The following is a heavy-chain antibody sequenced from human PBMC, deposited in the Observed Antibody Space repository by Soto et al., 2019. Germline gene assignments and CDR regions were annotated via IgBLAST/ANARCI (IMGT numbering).Heavy chain of an antibody. V-gene: IGHV3-74*01. CDR1: GFTFSSHW. CDR3: ATVFDL. Sequence: EVQLVESGGGLVQPGGSLRLSCAASGFTFSSHWIHWVRQTPGKGLEWVSRIETDGGGTSYADSVKGRFTISTDNDKNTVYLQMNGLRAEDTAVYYCATVFDLWGQGTLITVSS. CDR2: IETDGGGT. J-gene: IGHJ5*02.